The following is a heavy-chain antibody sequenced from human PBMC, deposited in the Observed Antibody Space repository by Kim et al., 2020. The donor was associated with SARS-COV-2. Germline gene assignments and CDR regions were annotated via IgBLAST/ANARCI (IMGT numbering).Heavy chain of an antibody. D-gene: IGHD4-17*01. J-gene: IGHJ4*02. V-gene: IGHV3-53*01. CDR3: VRADADSLAY. Sequence: GSTAYADSVKGRFTISRDNTKNTMYLQMNSLRAEDTAIYYCVRADADSLAYWGQGTLVTVSS. CDR2: GST.